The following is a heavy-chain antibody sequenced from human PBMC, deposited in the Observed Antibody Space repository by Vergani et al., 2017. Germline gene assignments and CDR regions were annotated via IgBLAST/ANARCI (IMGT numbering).Heavy chain of an antibody. V-gene: IGHV3-23*01. Sequence: EVQLLESGGDLVQPGGSLRLSCAASGFTFNHYAMNWVRQAPGKGLEWVSGISGSGGSTYYAGSVKGLFTISRDSSKNTLYLQMNSLSAGDTAVYYCAKANPRNSXYDYLYYYHAMDVWCQGTTVTVSS. CDR2: ISGSGGST. CDR1: GFTFNHYA. D-gene: IGHD5-12*01. J-gene: IGHJ6*02. CDR3: AKANPRNSXYDYLYYYHAMDV.